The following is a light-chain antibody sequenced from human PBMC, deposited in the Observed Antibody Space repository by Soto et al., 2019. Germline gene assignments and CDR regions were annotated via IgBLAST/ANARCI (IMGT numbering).Light chain of an antibody. Sequence: EIVLTQSPGSLSLSPGERATLSCRASQTFSSSYLAWYQQKPGQAPRLLIYGASRRATGIPDRFSASGSGTDFTLTISRLEPEDFAVYFCQQFGSSFITFGQGTRLEI. J-gene: IGKJ5*01. CDR1: QTFSSSY. CDR3: QQFGSSFIT. V-gene: IGKV3-20*01. CDR2: GAS.